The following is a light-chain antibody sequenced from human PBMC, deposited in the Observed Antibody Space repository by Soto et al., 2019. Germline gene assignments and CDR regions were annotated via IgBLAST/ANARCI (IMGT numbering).Light chain of an antibody. V-gene: IGLV1-40*01. Sequence: QLVLTQPPSVSGAPGQRVTISCTGSSSNIGAGYDVHWYQQLPGTAPKLLIYGNNNRPSGVPDRFSGSKSGTSASLAITGLQAEDEADYYCQSYDGSLSGSVFGGGTQLTVL. CDR3: QSYDGSLSGSV. J-gene: IGLJ2*01. CDR1: SSNIGAGYD. CDR2: GNN.